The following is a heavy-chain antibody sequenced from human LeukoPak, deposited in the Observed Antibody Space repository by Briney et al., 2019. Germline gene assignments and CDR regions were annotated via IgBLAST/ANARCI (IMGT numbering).Heavy chain of an antibody. V-gene: IGHV3-23*01. CDR3: AKSVYYNSSGYFSYYYGMDV. J-gene: IGHJ6*02. Sequence: GGSLRLSCAASGFPYSTYAIRCVRHAPEKGLEWVSAIHGCDGNTFYADSVKRRFTISRDNYKYALYLQMNSLRSEDTAVYCCAKSVYYNSSGYFSYYYGMDVLGQGTTVTVSS. D-gene: IGHD3-22*01. CDR2: IHGCDGNT. CDR1: GFPYSTYA.